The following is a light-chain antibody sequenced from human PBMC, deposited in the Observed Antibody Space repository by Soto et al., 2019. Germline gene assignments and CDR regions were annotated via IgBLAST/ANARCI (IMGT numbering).Light chain of an antibody. CDR3: SSYTSSITSV. CDR2: EVI. CDR1: SSDVGGYDF. J-gene: IGLJ1*01. Sequence: QSVLTQPASVAGSPGQSITISCTGTSSDVGGYDFVSWYQHHPGKAPKLMIYEVISRPSGVSYRFSGSKSGNTASLIISGLQAEDEADYYCSSYTSSITSVFGTGTKVTVL. V-gene: IGLV2-14*01.